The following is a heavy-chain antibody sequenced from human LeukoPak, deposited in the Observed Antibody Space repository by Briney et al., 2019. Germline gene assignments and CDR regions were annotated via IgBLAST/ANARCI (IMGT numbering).Heavy chain of an antibody. J-gene: IGHJ4*02. V-gene: IGHV4-34*01. Sequence: NPSETLSLTCAVYGGSFSGYYWSWLRQPPGKGLEWIGEINHSGSTNYNPSLKSRVTISVDTSKNQFSLKLSSVTAAGTTVYYCASLAAAGDFDYWGQGTLVTVSS. CDR2: INHSGST. CDR1: GGSFSGYY. CDR3: ASLAAAGDFDY. D-gene: IGHD6-13*01.